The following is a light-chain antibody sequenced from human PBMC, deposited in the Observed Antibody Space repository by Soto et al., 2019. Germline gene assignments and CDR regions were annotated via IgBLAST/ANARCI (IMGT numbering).Light chain of an antibody. CDR1: QSVSRY. V-gene: IGKV3-11*01. CDR3: QQRSSWPT. Sequence: EIVLTQSPATLSLSPGERATLSCRASQSVSRYLAWYQQNPGQAPRLLIYDTSHRATGIPARFSGSGSGTDFTLTISSLEPEDFTVYYCQQRSSWPTFGGGTKVEIK. J-gene: IGKJ4*01. CDR2: DTS.